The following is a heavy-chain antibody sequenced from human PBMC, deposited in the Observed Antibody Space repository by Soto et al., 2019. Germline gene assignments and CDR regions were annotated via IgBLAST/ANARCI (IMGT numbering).Heavy chain of an antibody. V-gene: IGHV4-39*01. CDR1: GGSISSSSYY. CDR3: ARHSGSYTQRNFDY. J-gene: IGHJ4*02. CDR2: IYYSGST. D-gene: IGHD1-26*01. Sequence: SETLSLTCTVSGGSISSSSYYWGWIRQPPGKGLEWIGSIYYSGSTNYNPSLQSRVTISVDTSKNQFSLKLSSVTATDTAVFYCARHSGSYTQRNFDYWGQGTLVT.